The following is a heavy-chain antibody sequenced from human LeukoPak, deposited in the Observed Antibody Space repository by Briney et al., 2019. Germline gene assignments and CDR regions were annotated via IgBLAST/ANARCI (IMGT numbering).Heavy chain of an antibody. CDR3: ARERLYSSGWDFDY. D-gene: IGHD6-19*01. CDR2: MNPNSGNT. J-gene: IGHJ4*02. CDR1: AYTFTSYD. V-gene: IGHV1-8*01. Sequence: ASVKVSCKASAYTFTSYDINWVRQATGQGLEWMGWMNPNSGNTGYAQKFQGRVTMTRNTSISTAYMELSSLRSEDTAVYYCARERLYSSGWDFDYWGQGTLVTVSS.